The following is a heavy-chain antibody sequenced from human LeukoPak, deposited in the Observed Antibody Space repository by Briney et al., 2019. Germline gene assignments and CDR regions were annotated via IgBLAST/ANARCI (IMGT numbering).Heavy chain of an antibody. Sequence: SETLSLTCTVSGGSISSGGYYWRWIRQHPGKGLEWIGYIYYSGSTYYNPSLKSRVTISVDTSKNQFSLKLSSVSAADTAVYYCARGELEAFDYWGQGTLVTVSS. J-gene: IGHJ4*02. CDR1: GGSISSGGYY. D-gene: IGHD1-1*01. V-gene: IGHV4-31*03. CDR3: ARGELEAFDY. CDR2: IYYSGST.